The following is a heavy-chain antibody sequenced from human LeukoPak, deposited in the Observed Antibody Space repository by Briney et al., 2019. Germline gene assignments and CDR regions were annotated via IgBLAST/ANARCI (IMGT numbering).Heavy chain of an antibody. D-gene: IGHD3-10*01. CDR2: ISGSGGST. V-gene: IGHV3-23*01. J-gene: IGHJ6*03. Sequence: GGSLRLSCAASGFTFSSYAMSWVRQAPGKGLKWVSAISGSGGSTYYADSVKGRFTISRDNSKNTLYLQMNSLRAEDTAVYYCAKGGFGELLEGYYYYMDVWGKGTTVTVSS. CDR1: GFTFSSYA. CDR3: AKGGFGELLEGYYYYMDV.